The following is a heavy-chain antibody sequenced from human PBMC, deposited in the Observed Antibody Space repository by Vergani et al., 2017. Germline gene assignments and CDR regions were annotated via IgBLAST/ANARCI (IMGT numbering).Heavy chain of an antibody. V-gene: IGHV4-30-4*01. CDR2: IYDSGST. Sequence: QVQLQDSGPGLVRPSQTLSLTCTVSVGSISSGAYYWSWLREPPGKGLEWIGYIYDSGSTYYNPSLKSRVTISVDTSKNQFSLKLSSVTAADTAVYYCATSPSGGPYYYYYYMDVWGKGTTVTVSS. CDR3: ATSPSGGPYYYYYYMDV. CDR1: VGSISSGAYY. D-gene: IGHD3-16*01. J-gene: IGHJ6*03.